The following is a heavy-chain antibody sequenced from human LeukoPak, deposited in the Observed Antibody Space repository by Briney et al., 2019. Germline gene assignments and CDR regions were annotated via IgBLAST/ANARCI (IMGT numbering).Heavy chain of an antibody. Sequence: SETPSLTCTVSGGSISSYYWSWIRQPPGKGLEWIGYIYYSGSTNYNPSLKSRVTISVDTSKNQFSLKLSSVTAADTAVYYCARQSSIAARRRGHWFDPWGQGTLVTVSS. V-gene: IGHV4-59*08. CDR3: ARQSSIAARRRGHWFDP. J-gene: IGHJ5*02. CDR1: GGSISSYY. D-gene: IGHD6-6*01. CDR2: IYYSGST.